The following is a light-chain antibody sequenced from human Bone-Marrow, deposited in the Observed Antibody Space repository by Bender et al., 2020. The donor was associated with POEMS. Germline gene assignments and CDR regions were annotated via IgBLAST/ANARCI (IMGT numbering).Light chain of an antibody. CDR3: AAWEDSLNGWV. J-gene: IGLJ3*02. CDR1: SSDVGDDDY. CDR2: EVS. V-gene: IGLV2-8*01. Sequence: QSALTQPPSASGSPGQSVTISCTGTSSDVGDDDYVSWYQQHPGKAPKLMIYEVSKRPSGVPDRFSGSKSGTSASLAISGLQSEDEADYYCAAWEDSLNGWVFGGGTKLTVL.